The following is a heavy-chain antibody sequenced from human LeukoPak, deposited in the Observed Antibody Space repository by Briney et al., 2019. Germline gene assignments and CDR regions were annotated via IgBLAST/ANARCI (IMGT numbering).Heavy chain of an antibody. CDR1: GYTFIGYY. Sequence: ASVEVSCKASGYTFIGYYIHWVRQAPGQGLEWMGWINPNSGDTNYVQKFQGRVTMTRDTSISTAYMELSRLRSDDTAVYYCARAPSDIWGQGTMVTVSS. CDR2: INPNSGDT. CDR3: ARAPSDI. V-gene: IGHV1-2*02. J-gene: IGHJ3*02.